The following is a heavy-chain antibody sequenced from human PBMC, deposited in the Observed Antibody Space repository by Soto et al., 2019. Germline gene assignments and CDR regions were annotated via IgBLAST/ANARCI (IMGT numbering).Heavy chain of an antibody. CDR2: IYFSGST. V-gene: IGHV4-31*03. J-gene: IGHJ4*02. CDR1: GASINSGGYY. Sequence: PSETLSLTCTVSGASINSGGYYWSWIRQLPGKGLEWIEYIYFSGSTYYNPSLESRVTISLDTSQNQFSLKLSSVTAADTAEYYCASGKAWEVLLAYWGQGTLVTVSS. D-gene: IGHD1-26*01. CDR3: ASGKAWEVLLAY.